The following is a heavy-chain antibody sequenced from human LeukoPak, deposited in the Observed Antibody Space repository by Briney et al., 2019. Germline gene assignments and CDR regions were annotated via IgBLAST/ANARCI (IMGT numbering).Heavy chain of an antibody. CDR2: ISGSGGST. J-gene: IGHJ4*02. CDR1: GFTFSSYA. CDR3: ARDLGWGELPKYFDY. V-gene: IGHV3-23*01. Sequence: GGSLRLSCAASGFTFSSYAMSWVRQAPGKGLEWVSAISGSGGSTYYADSMKGRFTISRDNAKNSLYLQMNSLRAEDTAVYYCARDLGWGELPKYFDYWGQGTLVTVSS. D-gene: IGHD1-26*01.